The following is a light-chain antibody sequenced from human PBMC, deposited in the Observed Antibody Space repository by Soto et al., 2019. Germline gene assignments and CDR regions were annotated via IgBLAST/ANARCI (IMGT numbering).Light chain of an antibody. Sequence: EIVWTQSPATLSLSPGERATLSCRASQSVSSYLAWYQQKPGQAPRLLIYDASNRATGIPARFSGSGSGTDFTLTISTLEPEDFAVYYCQQRSNWPPTFGGGTKVDI. CDR3: QQRSNWPPT. V-gene: IGKV3-11*01. CDR2: DAS. J-gene: IGKJ4*01. CDR1: QSVSSY.